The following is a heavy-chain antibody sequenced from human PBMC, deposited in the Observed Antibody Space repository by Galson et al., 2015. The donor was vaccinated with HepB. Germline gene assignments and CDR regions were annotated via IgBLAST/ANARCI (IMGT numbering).Heavy chain of an antibody. Sequence: SLRLSCAASGFTFSSYSMHWVRQAPGKGLEWVAVISYDGSNKYYADSVKGRFTISRDNSKNTLYLQMDSLRAEDTAVYYCAKLGSAVAGTDYWGQGTLVTVSS. CDR3: AKLGSAVAGTDY. V-gene: IGHV3-30*18. CDR2: ISYDGSNK. D-gene: IGHD6-19*01. J-gene: IGHJ4*02. CDR1: GFTFSSYS.